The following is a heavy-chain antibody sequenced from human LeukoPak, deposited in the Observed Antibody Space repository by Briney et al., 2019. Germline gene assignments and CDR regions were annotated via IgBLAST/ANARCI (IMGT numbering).Heavy chain of an antibody. CDR3: ARDRYGTTVTGYNWFDP. CDR2: IYYNGDT. Sequence: SETLSLTCIVSGGSIRSGDHYWSWIRQPPGKGLEWIGYIYYNGDTYYNASLKSRVSISVDTSKNQFSLKLSSVTAADTAVYYCARDRYGTTVTGYNWFDPWGQGALVTVSS. CDR1: GGSIRSGDHY. J-gene: IGHJ5*02. D-gene: IGHD4-17*01. V-gene: IGHV4-30-4*08.